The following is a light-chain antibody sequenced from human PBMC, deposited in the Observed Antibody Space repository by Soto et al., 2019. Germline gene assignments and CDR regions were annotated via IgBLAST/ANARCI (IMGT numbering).Light chain of an antibody. Sequence: QSALTQPPSVSAAPGQKVTISCSGSTSNIGNNYVSWYQQLPGTAPKLLIYDDNKRPSGTPDRFSGSKSGTSATLGITGLQTGDEAEYYCGTWDSSLIAVFGTGTKLTVL. V-gene: IGLV1-51*01. CDR1: TSNIGNNY. CDR2: DDN. CDR3: GTWDSSLIAV. J-gene: IGLJ1*01.